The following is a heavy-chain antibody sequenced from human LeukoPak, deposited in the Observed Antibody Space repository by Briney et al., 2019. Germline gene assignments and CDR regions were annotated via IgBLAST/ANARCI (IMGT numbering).Heavy chain of an antibody. CDR2: ISGSGGST. D-gene: IGHD2-15*01. V-gene: IGHV3-23*01. Sequence: GGSLRLSCAASGFTFSSYWMSWVRQAPGKGLEWVSAISGSGGSTYYADSVKGRFTISRDNSKNTLYLQMNSLRAEDTAVYYCAKDVEVVVAATLTLWGQGTMVTVSS. CDR1: GFTFSSYW. CDR3: AKDVEVVVAATLTL. J-gene: IGHJ3*01.